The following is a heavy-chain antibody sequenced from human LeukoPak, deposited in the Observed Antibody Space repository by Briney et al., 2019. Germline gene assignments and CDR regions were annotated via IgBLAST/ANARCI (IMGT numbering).Heavy chain of an antibody. D-gene: IGHD2-2*01. CDR3: AGSSTSGGLDP. CDR1: GFTFSSYA. J-gene: IGHJ5*02. CDR2: ISYDGSNK. V-gene: IGHV3-30*01. Sequence: AGSLRLTCAVSGFTFSSYAMHWVRQAQGQGLELVAVISYDGSNKYYADSVKGRFTISRDNSKNTLYLQMNSLRAEDTAVYYCAGSSTSGGLDPWGQGTLVTVSS.